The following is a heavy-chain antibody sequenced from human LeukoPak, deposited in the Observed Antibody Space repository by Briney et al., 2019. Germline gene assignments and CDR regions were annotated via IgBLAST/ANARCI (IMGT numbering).Heavy chain of an antibody. D-gene: IGHD1-26*01. CDR1: EFSVGSNY. Sequence: GGSLRLSCAASEFSVGSNYMTWVRQAPGKGLEWVSLIYSGGSTYYADSVKGRFTISRDNAKNSLYLQMDSLGPEDTAVYYCARDPYSGNYGNDYYYYMDVWGKGTTVTISS. J-gene: IGHJ6*03. CDR2: IYSGGST. CDR3: ARDPYSGNYGNDYYYYMDV. V-gene: IGHV3-66*01.